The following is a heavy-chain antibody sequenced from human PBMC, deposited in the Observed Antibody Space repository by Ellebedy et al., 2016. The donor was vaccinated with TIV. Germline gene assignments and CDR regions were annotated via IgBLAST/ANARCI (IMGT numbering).Heavy chain of an antibody. CDR3: ARAGEYCDFPQNCYAMDV. CDR1: GFAVSSNY. V-gene: IGHV3-53*01. D-gene: IGHD2/OR15-2a*01. J-gene: IGHJ6*02. Sequence: PAGSLRLSCAASGFAVSSNYMTWVRQAPGRGLEWVSLIYSVGNPNYADSVRGRFTISRYSSQNTLDLQMNSLRADDTAGYYCARAGEYCDFPQNCYAMDVWGQGATVTVS. CDR2: IYSVGNP.